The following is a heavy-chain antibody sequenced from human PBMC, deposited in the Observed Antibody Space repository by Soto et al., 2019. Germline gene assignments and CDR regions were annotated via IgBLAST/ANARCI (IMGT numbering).Heavy chain of an antibody. CDR1: GYTFTSYA. CDR2: INVGNGNT. V-gene: IGHV1-3*01. CDR3: ARDPNIVATMGSIYYYYGMDV. J-gene: IGHJ6*02. Sequence: VKVSCKASGYTFTSYAMHWVRQAPGQRLEWMGWINVGNGNTRYSQKFQGRLTLTRDTPGNTAYLELNSLISEDTAVYYCARDPNIVATMGSIYYYYGMDVWGQGTTVTVS. D-gene: IGHD5-12*01.